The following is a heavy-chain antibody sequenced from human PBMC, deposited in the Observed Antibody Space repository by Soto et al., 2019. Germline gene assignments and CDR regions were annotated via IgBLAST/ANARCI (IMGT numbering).Heavy chain of an antibody. J-gene: IGHJ4*02. Sequence: EVQLVESGGGLVKPGGSLRLSCAASGFIFTSYNMNWVRRAPGKGLEWVSYISSSSTNIHYADSVKGRFTISRDNAKKALYLQMNSLRAEDTAVYYCARGPLYYFDYWGQGTLVTVSS. CDR2: ISSSSTNI. V-gene: IGHV3-21*02. CDR3: ARGPLYYFDY. CDR1: GFIFTSYN.